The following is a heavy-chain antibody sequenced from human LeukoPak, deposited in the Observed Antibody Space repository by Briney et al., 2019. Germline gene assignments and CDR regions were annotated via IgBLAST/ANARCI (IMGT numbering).Heavy chain of an antibody. CDR3: ARVPYGDYYFEN. V-gene: IGHV3-23*01. D-gene: IGHD4-17*01. CDR1: GFTFSSYA. CDR2: ITASGGST. Sequence: GGSLRLSCAVSGFTFSSYAMTWVRQTPGKGLEWVSAITASGGSTYYADSVKGRFTISRDNSKNTLYLQVNSLRAEDTAVYYCARVPYGDYYFENWGQGTLVTVSS. J-gene: IGHJ4*02.